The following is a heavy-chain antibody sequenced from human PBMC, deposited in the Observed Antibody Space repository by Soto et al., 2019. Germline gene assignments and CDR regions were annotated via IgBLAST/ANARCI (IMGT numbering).Heavy chain of an antibody. CDR1: GFTVSSSY. D-gene: IGHD2-21*02. CDR3: AKDLGPLKLLNYVFYGLDV. V-gene: IGHV3-53*01. Sequence: LRLSCNASGFTVSSSYMIWVRQAPGMGLEWVAVIESGGTAHYADSVKGRFTISRDNPNNIIYLQLHTLRAEDTAVYYCAKDLGPLKLLNYVFYGLDVWGQGTTVTVSS. J-gene: IGHJ6*02. CDR2: IESGGTA.